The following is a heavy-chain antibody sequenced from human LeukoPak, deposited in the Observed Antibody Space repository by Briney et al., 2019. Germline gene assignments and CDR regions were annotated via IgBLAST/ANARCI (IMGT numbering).Heavy chain of an antibody. J-gene: IGHJ4*02. Sequence: ASVKVSCKASGYTFTSYAMRWVRQAPGQRLEWMGWINAGNGNTNYSQEFQGRVTITRDTSASTAYMELSSLRSEDMAVYYCARELGLTRTFDYWGQGTLVTVSS. CDR1: GYTFTSYA. V-gene: IGHV1-3*03. D-gene: IGHD1-14*01. CDR2: INAGNGNT. CDR3: ARELGLTRTFDY.